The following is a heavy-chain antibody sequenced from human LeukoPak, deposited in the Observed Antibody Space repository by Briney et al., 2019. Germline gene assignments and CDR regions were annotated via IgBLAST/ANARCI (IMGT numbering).Heavy chain of an antibody. V-gene: IGHV3-74*01. D-gene: IGHD6-13*01. CDR3: ARSRAAAGVYYFDY. CDR2: IKTDGSST. CDR1: GFTFSSYW. J-gene: IGHJ4*02. Sequence: GGSLRLSCAGSGFTFSSYWMHWVRQAPGKGLVWVSRIKTDGSSTDYADSVKGRFTISRDNAKNTLYLQMNSLRAEDTAVYYCARSRAAAGVYYFDYWGQGTLVTVSS.